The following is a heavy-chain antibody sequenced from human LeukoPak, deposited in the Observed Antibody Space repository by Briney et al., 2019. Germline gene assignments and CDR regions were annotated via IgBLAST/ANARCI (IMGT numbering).Heavy chain of an antibody. J-gene: IGHJ2*01. CDR2: IDTNTGNP. V-gene: IGHV7-4-1*02. Sequence: ASVKVSCKASGYTFISYAMNWVRQAPGQGLEWMGWIDTNTGNPTYAQGFTGRFVFSLDTSVTTVYLQISSLKAEDTAVYFCARPGAYCGDDCYDPVNWYFDLWGRGTLVTVSS. CDR3: ARPGAYCGDDCYDPVNWYFDL. D-gene: IGHD2-21*02. CDR1: GYTFISYA.